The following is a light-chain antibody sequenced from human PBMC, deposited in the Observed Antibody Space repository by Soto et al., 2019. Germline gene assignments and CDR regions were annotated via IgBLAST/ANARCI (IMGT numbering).Light chain of an antibody. Sequence: IVLTQSPGTLSLSPVERPTLSCRASQSVASSYLAWYQQKPGQAPRLLIYGASTRATGIPDRFSGSGSGTDFTLTISRLEPEDFAVYYCQLYTAFGQGTKVDIK. J-gene: IGKJ1*01. CDR3: QLYTA. V-gene: IGKV3-20*01. CDR2: GAS. CDR1: QSVASSY.